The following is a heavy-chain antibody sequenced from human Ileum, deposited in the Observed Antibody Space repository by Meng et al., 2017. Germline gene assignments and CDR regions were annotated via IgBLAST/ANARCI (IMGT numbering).Heavy chain of an antibody. Sequence: VQLQESGPGLGKSSQTLAFTCTVSGGSISSRDYYWSWIRQPPGKGLEWIGYIFDTGPPYYSPPLRSRLSISMDTSKNQFSLRLTSVTAANTAVYYWAASLDGSRFDPWGQGTLVTVSS. CDR2: IFDTGPP. D-gene: IGHD2-2*03. CDR3: AASLDGSRFDP. J-gene: IGHJ5*02. V-gene: IGHV4-30-4*01. CDR1: GGSISSRDYY.